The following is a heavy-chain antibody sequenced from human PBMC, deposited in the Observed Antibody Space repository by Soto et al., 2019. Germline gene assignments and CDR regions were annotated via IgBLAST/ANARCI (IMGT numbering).Heavy chain of an antibody. CDR1: GFSLSTSGLG. Sequence: QITLKESGPTLVKPTQTLTLTCTFSGFSLSTSGLGVGWIRQTPGKALEWLALTYWDGDKRYSPSLKSRLTIMKDTSKNQLVLILTNMDPVDTGTYYCVQTHNWLRFAYWGQGTLVTVTS. J-gene: IGHJ4*02. V-gene: IGHV2-5*04. D-gene: IGHD5-12*01. CDR3: VQTHNWLRFAY. CDR2: TYWDGDK.